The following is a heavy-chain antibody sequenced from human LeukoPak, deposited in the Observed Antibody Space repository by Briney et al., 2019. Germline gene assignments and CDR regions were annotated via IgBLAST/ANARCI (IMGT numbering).Heavy chain of an antibody. CDR2: INPNSGGS. J-gene: IGHJ4*02. D-gene: IGHD6-19*01. Sequence: ASVKVSCKASGYTLTGYYLHWVRQAPGQGLEWMGRINPNSGGSNNAQKFRGRVTMTRDTSISTAYMELSRLRSDDTAVYYCARVASSGWYDLYYFDYWGQGTLVTVSS. CDR1: GYTLTGYY. CDR3: ARVASSGWYDLYYFDY. V-gene: IGHV1-2*06.